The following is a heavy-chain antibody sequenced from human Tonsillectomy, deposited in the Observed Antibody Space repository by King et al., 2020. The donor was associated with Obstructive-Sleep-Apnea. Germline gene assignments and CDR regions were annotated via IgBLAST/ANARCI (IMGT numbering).Heavy chain of an antibody. Sequence: QLQESGPGLVKPSETLSLICTVSGNSISCTYFWGWIRQPPGKGLEWIGNIYHSGSTYYNPSLKSRVTISVDTSKDQFSLKVNSVTAADTAVYYCARGRSGWSEYFQHWGQGTLVTVSS. CDR3: ARGRSGWSEYFQH. V-gene: IGHV4-38-2*02. CDR1: GNSISCTYF. D-gene: IGHD6-19*01. CDR2: IYHSGST. J-gene: IGHJ1*01.